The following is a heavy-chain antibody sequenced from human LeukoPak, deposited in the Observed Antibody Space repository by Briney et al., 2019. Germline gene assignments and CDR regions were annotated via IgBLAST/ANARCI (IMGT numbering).Heavy chain of an antibody. J-gene: IGHJ5*02. CDR1: GFTLSSYV. CDR2: ISGSGGSP. CDR3: AKAHSQWSTWFDP. V-gene: IGHV3-23*01. Sequence: GGSLRLSCAASGFTLSSYVMTWVRQAPGKGLEWVSIISGSGGSPYYADSVKGRFIISIDNSQNTLYLQMDSLRDDDTAIYYCAKAHSQWSTWFDPWGQGTLVTVSS. D-gene: IGHD2-15*01.